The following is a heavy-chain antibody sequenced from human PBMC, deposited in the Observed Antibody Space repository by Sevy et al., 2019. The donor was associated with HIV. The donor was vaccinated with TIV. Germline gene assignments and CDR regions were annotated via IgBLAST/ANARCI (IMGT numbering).Heavy chain of an antibody. CDR3: ARDPHEIMLSGSYYVY. V-gene: IGHV3-33*01. J-gene: IGHJ4*02. D-gene: IGHD3-16*01. CDR2: IWYDGSDT. Sequence: GGSLRLSCAASGFIFSYYGMHWVRQAPGKGLEWVAVIWYDGSDTIYADSVKGRFTISRDNSKNILYLQMNSLRDEDKAVYYCARDPHEIMLSGSYYVYWGQGTRVTVSS. CDR1: GFIFSYYG.